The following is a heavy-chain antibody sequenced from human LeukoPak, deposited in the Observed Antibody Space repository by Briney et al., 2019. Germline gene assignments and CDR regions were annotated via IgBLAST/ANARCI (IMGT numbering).Heavy chain of an antibody. Sequence: GGSLRLSCAASGFTFSSYGMHWVRQAPGKGLEWVAVISYDGSNKHYADSVKGRFTISRDNSKNTLYLQMNSLRAEDTAVYYCAWSGSYSYFDYWGQGTLVTVSS. CDR2: ISYDGSNK. V-gene: IGHV3-30*03. CDR1: GFTFSSYG. D-gene: IGHD1-26*01. CDR3: AWSGSYSYFDY. J-gene: IGHJ4*02.